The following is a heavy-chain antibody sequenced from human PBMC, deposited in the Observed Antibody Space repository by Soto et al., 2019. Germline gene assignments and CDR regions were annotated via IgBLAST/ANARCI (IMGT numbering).Heavy chain of an antibody. V-gene: IGHV4-34*01. CDR2: INDSGST. Sequence: SETLSLTCAVYGGSLSSYHYDWIRQSPGKGLEWIGEINDSGSTNYNPSLKSRVTISVDKSKNQFSLRLNSVTAADTAVYYCARGRRQQLVRSKFDWFDPWGQGILVTVSS. J-gene: IGHJ5*02. CDR1: GGSLSSYH. D-gene: IGHD6-13*01. CDR3: ARGRRQQLVRSKFDWFDP.